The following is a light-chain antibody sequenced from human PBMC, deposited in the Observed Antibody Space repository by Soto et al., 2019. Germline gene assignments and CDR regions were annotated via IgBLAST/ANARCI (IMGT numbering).Light chain of an antibody. Sequence: ERVMTQSPATLSVSPGERATLSCRASQSVSSNLAWYQQRPGQAPRLLIYGASTRATGIPIRFSGSGSGTEFTLSISSLEPEDFAVYYCQQLTDWPPQWTFGQGTKVDIK. CDR1: QSVSSN. CDR3: QQLTDWPPQWT. V-gene: IGKV3-15*01. J-gene: IGKJ1*01. CDR2: GAS.